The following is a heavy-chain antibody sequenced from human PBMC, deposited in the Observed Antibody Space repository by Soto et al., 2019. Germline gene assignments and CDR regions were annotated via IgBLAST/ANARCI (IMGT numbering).Heavy chain of an antibody. CDR2: TNSDGSST. CDR3: ARENYDILTGYYNWFDP. J-gene: IGHJ5*02. V-gene: IGHV3-74*01. D-gene: IGHD3-9*01. Sequence: PGGSLRLSCAASGFTFSSYWMHWVRQAPGKGLVWVSRTNSDGSSTSYADSVKGRFTISRDNAKNTLYLQMNSLRAEDTAVYYCARENYDILTGYYNWFDPWGQGTLVTVSS. CDR1: GFTFSSYW.